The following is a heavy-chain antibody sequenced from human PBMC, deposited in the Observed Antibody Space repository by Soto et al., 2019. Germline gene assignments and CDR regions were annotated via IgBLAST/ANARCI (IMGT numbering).Heavy chain of an antibody. CDR2: NYHSGTT. V-gene: IGHV4-59*12. CDR1: GVPISTYY. Sequence: PSATLSLTCAVSGVPISTYYWSWIRQPPGKGLEWIGYNYHSGTTNYNPSLKSRVTISVDTSTNQFSLKPTSVTAADTAVYYCARKRGYSYGPFDYWGQGTLVTVSS. J-gene: IGHJ4*02. CDR3: ARKRGYSYGPFDY. D-gene: IGHD5-18*01.